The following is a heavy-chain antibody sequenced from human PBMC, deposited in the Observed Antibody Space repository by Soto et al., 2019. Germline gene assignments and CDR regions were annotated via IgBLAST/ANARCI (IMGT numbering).Heavy chain of an antibody. V-gene: IGHV1-18*01. Sequence: QVQLVQSGAEVKKPGASVKVSCKASGYTFTSYGISWVRQAPGQGLEWMGWISAYNGKTNYAQKLQGRVTMTTDTSTSTAYMELRSLRSDDTAVYYCATCFRYYDSRYYYDYGMDVWGQGTTVTVSS. CDR3: ATCFRYYDSRYYYDYGMDV. CDR2: ISAYNGKT. CDR1: GYTFTSYG. D-gene: IGHD3-22*01. J-gene: IGHJ6*02.